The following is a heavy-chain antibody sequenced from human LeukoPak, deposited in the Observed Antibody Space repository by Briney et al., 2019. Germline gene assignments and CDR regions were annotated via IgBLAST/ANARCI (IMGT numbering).Heavy chain of an antibody. Sequence: SETLSLTCTVSGGSISSSSYYWSWIRQPPGKGLEWIGEINHSGSTNYNPSLKSRVTISVDTSKNQFSLKLSSVTAADTAVYYCARSKMVRGAFIAVAGTGLLDYWGQGTLVTVSS. J-gene: IGHJ4*02. D-gene: IGHD6-19*01. CDR2: INHSGST. CDR1: GGSISSSSYY. V-gene: IGHV4-39*07. CDR3: ARSKMVRGAFIAVAGTGLLDY.